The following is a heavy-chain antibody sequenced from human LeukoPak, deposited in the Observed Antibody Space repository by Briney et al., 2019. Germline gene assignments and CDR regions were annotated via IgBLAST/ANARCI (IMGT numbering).Heavy chain of an antibody. Sequence: SQTLSLTCTVSGGSISSGDYYWSWIRQPPGKRLEWIGYIYYSGSTYYNPSLKSRVTISVDTSKNQFSLKLSSVTAADTAVYYCARDQDYSRGTAFDPWGQGTLVTVSS. CDR3: ARDQDYSRGTAFDP. J-gene: IGHJ5*02. D-gene: IGHD4-11*01. CDR1: GGSISSGDYY. V-gene: IGHV4-30-4*08. CDR2: IYYSGST.